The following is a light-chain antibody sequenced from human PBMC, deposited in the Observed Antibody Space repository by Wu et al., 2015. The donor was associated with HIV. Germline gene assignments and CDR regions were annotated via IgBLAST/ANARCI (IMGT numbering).Light chain of an antibody. CDR3: QQRSNWPPYS. V-gene: IGKV3-11*01. CDR2: DAS. CDR1: QSVSNN. Sequence: DIVMTQSPATLSVSPGERATLSCMASQSVSNNLAWYQQKPGQSPRLLIYDASNRATGIPARFSGSGSGTDFTLTISSLEPEDFAVYYCQQRSNWPPYSFGQGTKLEIK. J-gene: IGKJ2*03.